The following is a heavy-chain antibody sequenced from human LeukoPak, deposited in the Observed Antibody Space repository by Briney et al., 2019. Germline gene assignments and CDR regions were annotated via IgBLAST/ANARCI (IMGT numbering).Heavy chain of an antibody. CDR2: INSDGSTT. J-gene: IGHJ5*02. CDR3: ARVATGSYDWFDP. Sequence: GGSLRLSCAAPGFTLNGYWMHWVRQAPGKGLVWVSRINSDGSTTSYADSVKGRFTISRDNSKSTLYLQMNSLRAEDTAVYFCARVATGSYDWFDPWGQGTLVTVSS. V-gene: IGHV3-74*01. D-gene: IGHD3-10*01. CDR1: GFTLNGYW.